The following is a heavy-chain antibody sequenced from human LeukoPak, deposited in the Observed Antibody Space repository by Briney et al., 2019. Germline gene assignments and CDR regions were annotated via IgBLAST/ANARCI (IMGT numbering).Heavy chain of an antibody. Sequence: GGSLRLSCAASGFTFSDYYMSWIRQAPGKGLEWISYISSSGSTMFYADSVKGRFIISRDNAKNSVFLQMNSLRAEDTAVYYCASKGSTSYHWGQGTLVTVSS. D-gene: IGHD2-2*01. CDR3: ASKGSTSYH. J-gene: IGHJ5*02. V-gene: IGHV3-11*01. CDR1: GFTFSDYY. CDR2: ISSSGSTM.